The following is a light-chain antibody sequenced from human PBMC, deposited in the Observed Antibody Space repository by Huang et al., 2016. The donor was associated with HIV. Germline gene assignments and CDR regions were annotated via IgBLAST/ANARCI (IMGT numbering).Light chain of an antibody. Sequence: DIQITQSPSSLSASVGDRVIITCRASQNINRYLNWYQQQPGKAPKLLISGASKLQSGGPSSFSGSGYGTHFTLAISSLQPEDSATYYCQQSAVTPRTFGQGTKLEI. CDR1: QNINRY. CDR3: QQSAVTPRT. CDR2: GAS. J-gene: IGKJ2*01. V-gene: IGKV1-39*01.